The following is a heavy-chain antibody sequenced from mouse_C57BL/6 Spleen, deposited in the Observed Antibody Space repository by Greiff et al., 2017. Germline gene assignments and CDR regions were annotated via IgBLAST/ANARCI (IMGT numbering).Heavy chain of an antibody. CDR2: IHPNSGST. D-gene: IGHD2-14*01. CDR1: GYTFTSYW. J-gene: IGHJ4*01. V-gene: IGHV1-64*01. CDR3: ARSGPYYRDMDY. Sequence: VQLQQPGAELVKPGASVKLSCKASGYTFTSYWMHWVKQRPGQGLEWIGMIHPNSGSTNYNEKFKSKATLTVDKSSSTAYMQLSSLTSEDSAVYYCARSGPYYRDMDYWGQGTSVTDSS.